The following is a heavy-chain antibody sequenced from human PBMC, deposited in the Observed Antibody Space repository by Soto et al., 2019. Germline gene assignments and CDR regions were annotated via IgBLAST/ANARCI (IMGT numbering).Heavy chain of an antibody. D-gene: IGHD6-13*01. CDR3: ASSGPSSPFDY. V-gene: IGHV1-46*01. CDR1: AYMFTNYY. J-gene: IGHJ4*02. CDR2: INPSGGST. Sequence: QVQLVQSGAEVKKPGASVKMSCKASAYMFTNYYMHWVRQAPGQGLEWMGIINPSGGSTSYAQKFQGRVTMTRDTSTSTVYMELSSLRSEDTAVYDCASSGPSSPFDYWGQGTLVTGSS.